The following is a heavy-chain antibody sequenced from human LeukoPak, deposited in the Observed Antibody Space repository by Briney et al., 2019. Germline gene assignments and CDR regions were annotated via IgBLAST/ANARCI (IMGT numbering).Heavy chain of an antibody. CDR2: INHSGST. V-gene: IGHV4-34*01. D-gene: IGHD3-22*01. CDR3: ARDLYYYDSSGYYSFDY. CDR1: GGSFSGYY. J-gene: IGHJ4*02. Sequence: SETLSLTCAVYGGSFSGYYWSWIRQPPGKGLEWIGEINHSGSTNYNPSLKSRVTISVDTSKNQFSLKLSSVTAADTAVYYCARDLYYYDSSGYYSFDYWGQGILVTVSS.